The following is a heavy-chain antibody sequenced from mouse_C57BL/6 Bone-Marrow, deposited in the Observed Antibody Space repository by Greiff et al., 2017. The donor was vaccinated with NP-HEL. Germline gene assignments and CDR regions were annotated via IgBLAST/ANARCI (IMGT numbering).Heavy chain of an antibody. V-gene: IGHV5-16*01. CDR2: INYDGSST. CDR3: ARNDYDGRFAY. CDR1: GFTFSDYY. Sequence: EVNVVESEGGLVQPGSSMKLSCTASGFTFSDYYMAWVRQVPEKGLEWVANINYDGSSTYYLDSLKSRFIISRDNAKNILYLQMSSLKSEDTATYYCARNDYDGRFAYWGQGTLVTVSA. J-gene: IGHJ3*01. D-gene: IGHD2-4*01.